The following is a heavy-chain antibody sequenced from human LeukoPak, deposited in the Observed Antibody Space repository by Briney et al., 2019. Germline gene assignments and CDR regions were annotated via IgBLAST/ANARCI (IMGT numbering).Heavy chain of an antibody. CDR2: MYSRGTT. J-gene: IGHJ5*02. CDR1: GASITSYF. D-gene: IGHD6-13*01. CDR3: TRDLSSTGGWFDP. Sequence: NTSETLSLTCIVSGASITSYFWTWIRQPPGKGLEWIGHMYSRGTTSYNPSLESRVTISQDTARNQLSLKMSSVTEADTAVYYCTRDLSSTGGWFDPWGQGTLVTVSP. V-gene: IGHV4-59*01.